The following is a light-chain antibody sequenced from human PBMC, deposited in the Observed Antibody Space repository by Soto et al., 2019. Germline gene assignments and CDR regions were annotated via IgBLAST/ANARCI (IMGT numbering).Light chain of an antibody. Sequence: DIQMTQSPSTLSGSVGDRVTITCRASQTISSWLAWYQQKPGKAPKLLIYKASTLKSGVPSRFSGSRSGTEFPRTLSSLQTDDFETYYYEHYNSYSEAFGHGTKVELK. CDR2: KAS. J-gene: IGKJ1*01. CDR3: EHYNSYSEA. V-gene: IGKV1-5*03. CDR1: QTISSW.